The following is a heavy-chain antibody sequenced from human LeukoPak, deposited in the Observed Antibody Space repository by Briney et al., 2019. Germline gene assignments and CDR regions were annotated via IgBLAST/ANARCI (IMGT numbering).Heavy chain of an antibody. J-gene: IGHJ4*02. V-gene: IGHV3-21*01. CDR3: SRDSCSGGSCYPDY. CDR1: GFTFSSYS. Sequence: TGGSLRLSCAASGFTFSSYSMNWVRQAPGKGLEWVSSISSSSSYIYYADSVKGRFTISRDNAKNSLYLQMNSLRAEDTAVYYCSRDSCSGGSCYPDYWGQGTLVTVPS. D-gene: IGHD2-15*01. CDR2: ISSSSSYI.